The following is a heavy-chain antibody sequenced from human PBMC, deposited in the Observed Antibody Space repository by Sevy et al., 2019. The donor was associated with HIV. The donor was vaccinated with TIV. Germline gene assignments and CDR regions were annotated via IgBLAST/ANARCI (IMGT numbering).Heavy chain of an antibody. Sequence: GGSLRLSCAASRFTFTSDYMHWVRQPPGKGLVWVSHISTDGKIIRYSDSVKGRFTTSRDNAKNTLYLQMNSLRAEDTAVYYCARGSRGTFGSWGQGTLVTVSS. D-gene: IGHD1-26*01. CDR3: ARGSRGTFGS. V-gene: IGHV3-74*01. CDR2: ISTDGKII. J-gene: IGHJ4*02. CDR1: RFTFTSDY.